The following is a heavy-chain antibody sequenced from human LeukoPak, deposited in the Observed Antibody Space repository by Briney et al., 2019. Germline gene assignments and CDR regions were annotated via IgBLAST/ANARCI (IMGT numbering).Heavy chain of an antibody. CDR2: IKQDGSEK. CDR1: GFTFSSYW. V-gene: IGHV3-7*05. Sequence: GGSLGLSCAVSGFTFSSYWMSWVRQAPGKGLEWVANIKQDGSEKYYVDSVKGRFTISRDNAKNPLYLQMNSLRAEDTAVYYCARAGGGYRLDYWGQGTLVTVSS. CDR3: ARAGGGYRLDY. D-gene: IGHD1-26*01. J-gene: IGHJ4*02.